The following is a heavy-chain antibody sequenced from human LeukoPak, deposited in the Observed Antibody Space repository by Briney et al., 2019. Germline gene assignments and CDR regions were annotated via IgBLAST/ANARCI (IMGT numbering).Heavy chain of an antibody. Sequence: ASVKVSCKASGYTFTSYDINLVRQATGQGLEWMGWMNPNSGNTGYAQKFQGRVTMTRNTSISTAYMELSSLRSEDTAVYYCARGSYDYSTWGVDYWGQGTLVTVSS. CDR2: MNPNSGNT. D-gene: IGHD4-11*01. CDR3: ARGSYDYSTWGVDY. CDR1: GYTFTSYD. V-gene: IGHV1-8*01. J-gene: IGHJ4*02.